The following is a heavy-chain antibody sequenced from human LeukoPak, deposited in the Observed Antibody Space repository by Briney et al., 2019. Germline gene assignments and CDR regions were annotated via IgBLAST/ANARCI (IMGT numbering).Heavy chain of an antibody. Sequence: SETLSLTCTVSGGSISSSSHYWARIRQPPGKGLEWIANIYYSGNTYYNPSLKSRVTISVDTSKNQFSLKLSSVTAADTAVHYCARDPNWNGLDYWGQGTLVTVSS. J-gene: IGHJ4*02. CDR1: GGSISSSSHY. D-gene: IGHD1-1*01. V-gene: IGHV4-39*07. CDR3: ARDPNWNGLDY. CDR2: IYYSGNT.